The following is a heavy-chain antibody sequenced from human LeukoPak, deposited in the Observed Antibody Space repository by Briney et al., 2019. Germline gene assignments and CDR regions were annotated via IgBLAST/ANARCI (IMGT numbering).Heavy chain of an antibody. CDR2: IYHSGST. J-gene: IGHJ4*02. D-gene: IGHD2-2*01. Sequence: PSQTLSLTCAVSGGSISSGGYSWSWIRQPPGKGLEWIGYIYHSGSTYYNPSLKSRVTISVDRSKNQFSLKLSSVTAADTAVYYCARGRYCSSTSRYYFDYWGQGTLVTVSS. CDR1: GGSISSGGYS. CDR3: ARGRYCSSTSRYYFDY. V-gene: IGHV4-30-2*01.